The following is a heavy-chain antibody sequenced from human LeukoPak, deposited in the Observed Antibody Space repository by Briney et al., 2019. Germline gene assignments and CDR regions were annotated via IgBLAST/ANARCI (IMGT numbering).Heavy chain of an antibody. CDR2: ISGSGGST. Sequence: GGSLRLSCVASGFTFSSYAMSWVRQAPGKGLEWVSAISGSGGSTYYADSVKGRFTISRDNSKNTLYLQMNSLRAEDTAVYYCAKDRGTIFGVVYYFDYWGQGTLVTVSS. CDR1: GFTFSSYA. D-gene: IGHD3-3*01. V-gene: IGHV3-23*01. CDR3: AKDRGTIFGVVYYFDY. J-gene: IGHJ4*02.